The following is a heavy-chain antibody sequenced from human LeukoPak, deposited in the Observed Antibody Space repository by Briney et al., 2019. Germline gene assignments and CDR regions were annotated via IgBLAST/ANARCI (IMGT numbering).Heavy chain of an antibody. Sequence: ASVKVPCKASGYTFTSYGISWVRQAPGQGLEWMGWISAYNGNTNYAQKLQGRVTMTTDTSTRTAYMELRSLRSDDTAVYYCARDSDYYYDSSGYYYSPFDYWGQGTLVTVSS. V-gene: IGHV1-18*01. CDR3: ARDSDYYYDSSGYYYSPFDY. CDR2: ISAYNGNT. CDR1: GYTFTSYG. D-gene: IGHD3-22*01. J-gene: IGHJ4*02.